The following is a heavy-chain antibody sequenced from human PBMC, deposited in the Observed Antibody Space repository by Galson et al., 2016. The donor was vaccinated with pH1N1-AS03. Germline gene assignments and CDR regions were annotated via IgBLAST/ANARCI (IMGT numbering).Heavy chain of an antibody. V-gene: IGHV2-70*20. CDR1: GFSLTSPGVC. Sequence: PALVKPTQTLTLTCSFSGFSLTSPGVCVTWVRQPPGKALEWLATIDSDDDKYYTTSLKTRLTISKDTSKNQVVLKMTNMDPVDTATYYCARVWGAAAGYFDYCGPGNLVVFSS. CDR3: ARVWGAAAGYFDY. CDR2: IDSDDDK. J-gene: IGHJ4*02. D-gene: IGHD6-13*01.